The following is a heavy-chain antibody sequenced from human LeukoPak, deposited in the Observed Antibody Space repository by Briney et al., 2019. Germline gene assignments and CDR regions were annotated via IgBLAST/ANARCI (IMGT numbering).Heavy chain of an antibody. V-gene: IGHV4-39*07. D-gene: IGHD2-2*01. Sequence: SETLSLTCSVSGASISGITNYWGWIRQPPGKGLEWIGSVDYTGTTFYNPSLKSRVTISVDTSKNQFSLKLSSVTAADTAVYYCARERKYCSSTSCYVGQYGMDVWGQGTTVTVSS. J-gene: IGHJ6*02. CDR3: ARERKYCSSTSCYVGQYGMDV. CDR2: VDYTGTT. CDR1: GASISGITNY.